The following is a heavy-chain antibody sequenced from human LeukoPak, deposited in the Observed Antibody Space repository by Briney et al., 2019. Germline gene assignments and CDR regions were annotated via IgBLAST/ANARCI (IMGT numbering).Heavy chain of an antibody. J-gene: IGHJ4*02. Sequence: GGSLRLSCAASGFTFSTYGMHWVRQAPGKGLEWVAFIRYDGSNKYYPDSVKGRFTISRDNSKNTLYLQMNSLRAEDTAVYYCAKMYYYDSSGYYSIPNVLFSFDYWGQGTLVTVSS. D-gene: IGHD3-22*01. V-gene: IGHV3-30*02. CDR1: GFTFSTYG. CDR2: IRYDGSNK. CDR3: AKMYYYDSSGYYSIPNVLFSFDY.